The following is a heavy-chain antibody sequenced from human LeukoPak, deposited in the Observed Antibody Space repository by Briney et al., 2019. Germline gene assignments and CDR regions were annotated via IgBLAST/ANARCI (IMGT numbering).Heavy chain of an antibody. CDR3: ARGVSVYYDSSGYYYFDY. V-gene: IGHV4-31*03. CDR2: IYNSGST. D-gene: IGHD3-22*01. CDR1: GDSISSDAFY. J-gene: IGHJ4*02. Sequence: SETLSLTCTGSGDSISSDAFYWSWLRQHPGKGLEWIGYIYNSGSTSYKPSLKTRPTISVDTSKSQFSLKLRSVTAEDMAVYYCARGVSVYYDSSGYYYFDYWGQGTLVTVSS.